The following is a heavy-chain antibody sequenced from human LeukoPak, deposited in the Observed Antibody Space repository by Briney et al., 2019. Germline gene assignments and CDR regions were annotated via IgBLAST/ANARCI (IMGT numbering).Heavy chain of an antibody. CDR2: ISSDGSIK. CDR3: ARGKSGYYTSYYFDY. D-gene: IGHD3-22*01. J-gene: IGHJ4*02. CDR1: KFTFSHYG. Sequence: AGGSLRLSCTASKFTFSHYGMQWVRQAPGKGLEWVAVISSDGSIKVYADSVKGRFTISRDNSKNTLYLQMNSLRAEDTAVYYCARGKSGYYTSYYFDYWGQGTLVTVSS. V-gene: IGHV3-30*03.